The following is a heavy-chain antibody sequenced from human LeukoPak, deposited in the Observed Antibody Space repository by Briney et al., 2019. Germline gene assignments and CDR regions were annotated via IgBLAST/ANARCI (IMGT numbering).Heavy chain of an antibody. CDR1: GYTFTSYD. CDR2: MNPNSGNT. J-gene: IGHJ5*02. Sequence: GASVKVSCKASGYTFTSYDINWVRQATGQGLEWMGWMNPNSGNTGYAQKFQGRVTMTRNTSISTAYMDLSSLRSEDTAVYFCWWGIVRRLWFGELLKGGSPNWVGPWGQGTLVTVFS. V-gene: IGHV1-8*01. CDR3: WWGIVRRLWFGELLKGGSPNWVGP. D-gene: IGHD3-10*01.